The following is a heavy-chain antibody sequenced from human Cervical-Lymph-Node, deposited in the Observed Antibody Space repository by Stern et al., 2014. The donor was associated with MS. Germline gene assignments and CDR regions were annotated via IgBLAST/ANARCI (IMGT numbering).Heavy chain of an antibody. Sequence: DQLVESGGGVVQPGRSLRLSCAASGFTFSSYGMHWVRQAPGKGLEWVAVISYDGSNNYYADSVKGRFAISRDNSKNSLYLQMNSLRAEDTAVYYCAKDSGRGRSIDYWGQGTLVTVSS. J-gene: IGHJ4*02. CDR3: AKDSGRGRSIDY. CDR2: ISYDGSNN. V-gene: IGHV3-30*18. CDR1: GFTFSSYG. D-gene: IGHD6-13*01.